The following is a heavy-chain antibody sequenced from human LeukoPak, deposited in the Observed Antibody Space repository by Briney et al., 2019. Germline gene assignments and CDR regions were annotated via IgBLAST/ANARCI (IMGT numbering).Heavy chain of an antibody. CDR1: GYSFTSSW. J-gene: IGHJ4*02. Sequence: GESLKISCKGPGYSFTSSWIGWVRQMPGKGLEWMGIIYPGDSDTRYSPSFQGQVTIPVDNSISTAYLQWSSLKASDTAMYYCARLVVRGVIMYYFDYWGQGTLVTVSS. CDR2: IYPGDSDT. D-gene: IGHD3-10*02. CDR3: ARLVVRGVIMYYFDY. V-gene: IGHV5-51*01.